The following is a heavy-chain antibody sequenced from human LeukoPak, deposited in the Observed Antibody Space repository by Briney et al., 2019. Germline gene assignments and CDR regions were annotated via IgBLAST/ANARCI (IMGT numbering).Heavy chain of an antibody. J-gene: IGHJ4*02. Sequence: PGGSLRLSCAVSGFTFDDYAMHWVRQVPGKGLEWVSGINWNSDSIGYADSVKGRFTTSRDNAKNSLYLQMNSLRAEDTAFYYCAINGGGDRGYGNFDYWGQGTLVTVSS. CDR2: INWNSDSI. CDR1: GFTFDDYA. CDR3: AINGGGDRGYGNFDY. D-gene: IGHD3-16*01. V-gene: IGHV3-9*01.